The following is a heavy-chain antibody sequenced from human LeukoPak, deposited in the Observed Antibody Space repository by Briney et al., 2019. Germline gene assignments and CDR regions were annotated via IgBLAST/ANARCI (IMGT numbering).Heavy chain of an antibody. CDR3: ARESNWNTPLGDY. CDR1: GYTFTSYG. J-gene: IGHJ4*02. D-gene: IGHD1-1*01. Sequence: GASVKVSCKASGYTFTSYGISWVRQAPGQGLEWMGGIIPIFGTANYAQKFQGRVTITADESTSTAYMELSSLRSEDTAVYYCARESNWNTPLGDYWGQGTLVTVSS. CDR2: IIPIFGTA. V-gene: IGHV1-69*13.